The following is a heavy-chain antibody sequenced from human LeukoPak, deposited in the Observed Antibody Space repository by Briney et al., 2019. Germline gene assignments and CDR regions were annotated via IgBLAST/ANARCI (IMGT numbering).Heavy chain of an antibody. V-gene: IGHV3-21*01. J-gene: IGHJ3*02. Sequence: ETLSLTCTVSGYSISTGYYWGWVRQTPGKGLEWVSSISGSSGHIYYAGSVKGRFTISRDNAKNALYLQMNSLRAEDTAVYYCVREGGGWRGDAFDIWGQGTMVTVSS. CDR1: GYSISTGYY. D-gene: IGHD6-19*01. CDR3: VREGGGWRGDAFDI. CDR2: ISGSSGHI.